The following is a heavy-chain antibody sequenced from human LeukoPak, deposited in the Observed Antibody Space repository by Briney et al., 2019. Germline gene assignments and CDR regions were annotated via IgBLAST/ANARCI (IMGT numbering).Heavy chain of an antibody. Sequence: SETLSLTCTVSGGSISSYYWSWIWQPPGKGLEWIGYIYYSGSTNYNPSLKSRVTISVDTSKNQFSLKLSSVTAADTAVYYCARDNGCSGGSCYRWFDPWGQGTLVTVS. V-gene: IGHV4-59*01. CDR3: ARDNGCSGGSCYRWFDP. CDR1: GGSISSYY. D-gene: IGHD2-15*01. J-gene: IGHJ5*02. CDR2: IYYSGST.